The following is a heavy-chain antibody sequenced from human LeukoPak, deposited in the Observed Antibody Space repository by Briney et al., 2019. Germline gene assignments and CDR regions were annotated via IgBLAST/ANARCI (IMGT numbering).Heavy chain of an antibody. V-gene: IGHV1-2*02. Sequence: ASVKVSCKASGYTFTGYYMHWVRQAPGQGLEWMGWINPNSGGTNYAQKFQGRVTMTRDTSISTAYMELRSLRSDDTAVYYCARGGYSGSYLGYYYMDVWGKGTTVTVSS. J-gene: IGHJ6*03. CDR3: ARGGYSGSYLGYYYMDV. CDR2: INPNSGGT. CDR1: GYTFTGYY. D-gene: IGHD1-26*01.